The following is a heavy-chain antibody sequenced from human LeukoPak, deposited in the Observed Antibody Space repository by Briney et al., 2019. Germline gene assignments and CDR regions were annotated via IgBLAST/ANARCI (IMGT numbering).Heavy chain of an antibody. Sequence: PSETLSLTCTVSGGSISSYYWSWIRQPPGKGLEWIGYIYYSGSTNYNPSLKSRVTISVDTSKNQFSLKLSSVTAADTAVYYCARGKLGPLSDAFDIWGQGTMVTVSS. CDR2: IYYSGST. CDR1: GGSISSYY. V-gene: IGHV4-59*08. D-gene: IGHD7-27*01. J-gene: IGHJ3*02. CDR3: ARGKLGPLSDAFDI.